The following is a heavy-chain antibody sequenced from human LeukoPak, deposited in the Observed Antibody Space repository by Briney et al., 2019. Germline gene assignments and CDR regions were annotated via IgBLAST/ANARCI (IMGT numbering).Heavy chain of an antibody. CDR3: AKDQCTRASCDGYPRQ. CDR1: GFAFSSYG. J-gene: IGHJ4*02. CDR2: IHFDGSPK. V-gene: IGHV3-30*02. D-gene: IGHD5-24*01. Sequence: GGSLTLSCAASGFAFSSYGMHWVRQAPGKGLEWVAFIHFDGSPKYSGDSVKGRFTVSRDNSKNTLYLQMNSLRPEDTAVYYCAKDQCTRASCDGYPRQWGQGTMVTVCS.